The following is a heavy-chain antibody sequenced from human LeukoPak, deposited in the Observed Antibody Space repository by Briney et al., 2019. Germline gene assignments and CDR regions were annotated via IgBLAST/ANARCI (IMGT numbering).Heavy chain of an antibody. CDR3: ARYCSGGCYSGVDY. CDR1: GFTFSTSW. J-gene: IGHJ4*02. D-gene: IGHD2-15*01. CDR2: ILYDEK. Sequence: GGSLRLSCAASGFTFSTSWMSWVRQAPGRGLEWVALILYDEKYYADSVKGRFTISRDNSKNTLYLQMDSLRAEDTAVYYCARYCSGGCYSGVDYWGQGTLVTVPS. V-gene: IGHV3-30*03.